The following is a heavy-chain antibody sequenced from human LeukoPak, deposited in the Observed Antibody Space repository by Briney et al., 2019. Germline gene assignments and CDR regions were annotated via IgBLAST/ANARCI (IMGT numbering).Heavy chain of an antibody. J-gene: IGHJ4*02. D-gene: IGHD1-26*01. CDR3: ARDPFRSSFDS. CDR1: GDSTNNFY. V-gene: IGHV4-4*07. CDR2: IYTSGTT. Sequence: PSETLSLTCTVSGDSTNNFYWNWIRQSAGKGLEWIGRIYTSGTTHYNPSLKSRVTMSMDTSKTQFSLKLTSVTAADTAVYYCARDPFRSSFDSWGQGTLVTVSS.